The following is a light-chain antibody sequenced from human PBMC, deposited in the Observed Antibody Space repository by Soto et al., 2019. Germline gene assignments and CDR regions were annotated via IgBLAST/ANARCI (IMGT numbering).Light chain of an antibody. J-gene: IGLJ2*01. CDR3: SLYGGSSNYVV. CDR1: SSDVWKYNF. CDR2: EVT. V-gene: IGLV2-23*02. Sequence: QSALPQPDSVSGSHGQSITISCTGTSSDVWKYNFVSWYRQHPGKVPKLIIFEVTKPPSGVSNRYSGSMSRNTASLTISGLQGEYEADYYCSLYGGSSNYVVFGGGTK.